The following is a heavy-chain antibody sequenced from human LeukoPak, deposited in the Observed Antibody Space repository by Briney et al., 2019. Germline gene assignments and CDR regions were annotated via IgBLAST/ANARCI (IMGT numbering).Heavy chain of an antibody. CDR1: GFTFSDYY. Sequence: GGSLRLSCAASGFTFSDYYMSWIRQAPGKGLEWVSYISGSSSSTNYADSVKGRFTISRDNAKNSLYLQMNSLRAEDTAVYYCARDQGGNYDSSGYYPYWGQGTLVTVSS. J-gene: IGHJ4*02. CDR2: ISGSSSST. D-gene: IGHD3-22*01. V-gene: IGHV3-11*06. CDR3: ARDQGGNYDSSGYYPY.